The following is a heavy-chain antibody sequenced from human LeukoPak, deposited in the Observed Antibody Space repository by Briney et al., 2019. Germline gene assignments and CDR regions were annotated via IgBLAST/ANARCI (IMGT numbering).Heavy chain of an antibody. Sequence: GGSLRLSCAASGFTFSSYSMNWVRQAPGKGLEWVAVISYAGTNKFYAESVKGRFTISRDESKNTLYLQMSSLRAEDTAVYYCARGGSSSSWFDPWGQGTLVTVSS. D-gene: IGHD3-16*01. CDR1: GFTFSSYS. CDR2: ISYAGTNK. V-gene: IGHV3-30*03. J-gene: IGHJ5*02. CDR3: ARGGSSSSWFDP.